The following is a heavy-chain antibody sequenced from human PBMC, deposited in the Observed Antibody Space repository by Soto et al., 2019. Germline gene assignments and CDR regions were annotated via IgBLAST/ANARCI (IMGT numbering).Heavy chain of an antibody. CDR2: ISWDGGST. V-gene: IGHV3-43D*04. Sequence: EVQLVESGGVVVQPGGSLRLSCAASGFTFDDYAMHWVRQAPGKGLEWVSLISWDGGSTYYADSVKGRFTISRDNSKNSLYLQMNSLRAEDTALYYCAKDIGVAAAAYYYYYYGMDVWGQGTTVTVSS. CDR1: GFTFDDYA. J-gene: IGHJ6*02. CDR3: AKDIGVAAAAYYYYYYGMDV. D-gene: IGHD6-13*01.